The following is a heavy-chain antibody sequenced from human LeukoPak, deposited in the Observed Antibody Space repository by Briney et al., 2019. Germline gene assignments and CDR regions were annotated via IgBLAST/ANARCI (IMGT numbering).Heavy chain of an antibody. Sequence: SETLSLTCTVSGVSISSGGYYWSWIRQHPGKGLEWIGYIYYSGSTYYNPSLKSRVTISVDTSKNQFSLKLSSVTAADTAVYYCARRRAAAGTWYFDYWGQGTLVTVSS. CDR3: ARRRAAAGTWYFDY. CDR2: IYYSGST. V-gene: IGHV4-31*03. J-gene: IGHJ4*02. CDR1: GVSISSGGYY. D-gene: IGHD6-13*01.